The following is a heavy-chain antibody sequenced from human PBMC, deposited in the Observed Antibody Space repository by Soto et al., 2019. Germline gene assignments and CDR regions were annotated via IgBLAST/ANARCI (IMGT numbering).Heavy chain of an antibody. CDR3: ARGYCGGGGCYLRRDAIDV. D-gene: IGHD2-15*01. J-gene: IGHJ3*01. Sequence: EVQLVESGGGLVMPGGSLRLSCAASGFTFSTYHMNWVRQAPGKGLKWVSSINPSSSHIYYADSVRGRFTISRDNSKNSMDLQMNSLRTEDAAVYYCARGYCGGGGCYLRRDAIDVWGQGTMVTVSS. V-gene: IGHV3-21*01. CDR2: INPSSSHI. CDR1: GFTFSTYH.